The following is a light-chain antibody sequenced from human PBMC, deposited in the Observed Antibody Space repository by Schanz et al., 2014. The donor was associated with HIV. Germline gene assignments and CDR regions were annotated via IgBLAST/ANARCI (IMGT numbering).Light chain of an antibody. V-gene: IGLV1-47*01. CDR2: RNY. Sequence: QSVLTQPPSASGTPGQRVTISCSGSSSNIGSNYVYWYQQLPGTAPKLLISRNYQRPSGVPDRFSGSKSGTSASLAISGLRSEDEADYYCQSADDNLSGVIFGGGTKLTVL. CDR3: QSADDNLSGVI. CDR1: SSNIGSNY. J-gene: IGLJ2*01.